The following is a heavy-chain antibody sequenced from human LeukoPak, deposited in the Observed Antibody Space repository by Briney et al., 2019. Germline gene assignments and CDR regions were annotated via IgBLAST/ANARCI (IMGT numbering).Heavy chain of an antibody. Sequence: ASVKVSCKASGYTFTSYGISWVRQAPGQGLEWMGWISAYNGNTNYAQKLQGRVTMTTDTSTSTAYMELRSLRSDDTAVYYCARDGGRHYYGSGSYYNDYYYYYMDVWGKGTTVTISS. CDR2: ISAYNGNT. V-gene: IGHV1-18*01. CDR1: GYTFTSYG. D-gene: IGHD3-10*01. CDR3: ARDGGRHYYGSGSYYNDYYYYYMDV. J-gene: IGHJ6*03.